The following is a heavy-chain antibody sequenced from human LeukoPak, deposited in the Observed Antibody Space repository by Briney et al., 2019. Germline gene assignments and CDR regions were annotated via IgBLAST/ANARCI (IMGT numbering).Heavy chain of an antibody. Sequence: GGSLRLSCAAFGFTFSSYSMTWVRQAPGKGLEWVSVISGNGAITDYADSVKGRFTISRDNSKNTLYMQMNSLRAEDTAVYYCAKGGRIDGYFYWGQGTLVTVSS. D-gene: IGHD5-24*01. CDR1: GFTFSSYS. V-gene: IGHV3-23*01. J-gene: IGHJ4*02. CDR2: ISGNGAIT. CDR3: AKGGRIDGYFY.